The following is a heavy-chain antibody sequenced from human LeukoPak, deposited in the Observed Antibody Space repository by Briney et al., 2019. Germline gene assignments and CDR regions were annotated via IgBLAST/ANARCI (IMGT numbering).Heavy chain of an antibody. Sequence: GGSLRLSCTASGFTFGDYAMSWFRQAPGTGLEGVSFIRSKPYGGTTEYAASVKGRFTISRDDSKSIAYLQMNSLKTEDTAVYYCTRARDYGDENFDYWGQGTLVTVS. J-gene: IGHJ4*02. V-gene: IGHV3-49*03. CDR1: GFTFGDYA. CDR3: TRARDYGDENFDY. D-gene: IGHD4-17*01. CDR2: IRSKPYGGTT.